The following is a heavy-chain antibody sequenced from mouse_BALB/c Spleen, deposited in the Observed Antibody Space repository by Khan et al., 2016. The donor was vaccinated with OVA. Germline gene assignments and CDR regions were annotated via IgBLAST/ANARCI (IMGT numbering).Heavy chain of an antibody. CDR1: GYTFTDYS. CDR3: ARDRYDYFDY. J-gene: IGHJ2*01. D-gene: IGHD2-14*01. CDR2: INTETGEP. V-gene: IGHV9-2-1*01. Sequence: QIQLVQSGPELKKPGETVKISCKASGYTFTDYSMHWVKQAPGKGLKWMGWINTETGEPTYADDFKGRFAFSLETTASTAYLQINNLKNEDTATYFCARDRYDYFDYWGQGTTLTVSS.